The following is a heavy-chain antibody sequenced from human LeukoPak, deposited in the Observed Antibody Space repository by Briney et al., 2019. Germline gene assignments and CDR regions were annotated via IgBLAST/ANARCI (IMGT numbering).Heavy chain of an antibody. CDR1: GYTFTSYG. D-gene: IGHD6-19*01. CDR3: ARDLYSSGWWLADY. V-gene: IGHV1-18*01. J-gene: IGHJ4*02. CDR2: ISAYNGNT. Sequence: ASVKVSCKASGYTFTSYGISWVRQAPGQGLEWMGWISAYNGNTNYAQKLQGRVTMTTAKSTSTAYMELRSLRSDDTAVYYCARDLYSSGWWLADYWGKGTLVTVSS.